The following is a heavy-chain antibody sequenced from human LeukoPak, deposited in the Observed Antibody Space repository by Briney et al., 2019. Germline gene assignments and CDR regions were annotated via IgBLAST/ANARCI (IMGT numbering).Heavy chain of an antibody. J-gene: IGHJ4*02. CDR3: ARDFDY. Sequence: GRSLRLSCAASGFTFSSYAMHWVRQAPGKGLEWVAVISYDGSNKYYADSVKGRFTISRGNSKNTLYLQMNSLSAEDTAVYYCARDFDYWGQGTLVTVSS. CDR1: GFTFSSYA. CDR2: ISYDGSNK. V-gene: IGHV3-30*04.